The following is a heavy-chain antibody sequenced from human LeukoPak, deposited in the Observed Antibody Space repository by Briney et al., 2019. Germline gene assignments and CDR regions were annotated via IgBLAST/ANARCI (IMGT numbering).Heavy chain of an antibody. V-gene: IGHV4-39*07. Sequence: SETLSLTCTVSGGSISSSSYYWGWIRQPPGKGLEWIGSIYYSGSTYYNPSLKSRVTISVDTSKNQFSLKLSSVTAADTAVYYCARVAGGYSYGYPDYWGQGTLVTISS. CDR2: IYYSGST. CDR1: GGSISSSSYY. CDR3: ARVAGGYSYGYPDY. D-gene: IGHD5-18*01. J-gene: IGHJ4*02.